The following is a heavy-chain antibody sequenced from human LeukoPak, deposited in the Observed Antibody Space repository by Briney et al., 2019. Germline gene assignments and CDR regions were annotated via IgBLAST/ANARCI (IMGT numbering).Heavy chain of an antibody. CDR3: ARSCGGDCYSYYYGMDV. J-gene: IGHJ6*02. CDR2: IIPIFGTA. V-gene: IGHV1-69*13. Sequence: SVKVSCKASGGTFSSCAISWVRQAPGQGLEWMGGIIPIFGTANYAQKFQGRVTITADESTSTAYMELSSLRSEDTAVYYCARSCGGDCYSYYYGMDVWGQGTTVTVSS. D-gene: IGHD2-21*02. CDR1: GGTFSSCA.